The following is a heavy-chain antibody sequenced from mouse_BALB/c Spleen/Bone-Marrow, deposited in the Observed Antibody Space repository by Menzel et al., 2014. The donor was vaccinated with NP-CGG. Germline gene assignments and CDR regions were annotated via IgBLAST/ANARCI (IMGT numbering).Heavy chain of an antibody. D-gene: IGHD6-1*01. J-gene: IGHJ2*01. CDR1: GYSITSGYY. Sequence: EVKLMESGPGLVKPSQSLSLTCSVTGYSITSGYYWNWIRQFPGNKLEWMGYISYDGTSTYNPSLKNRISITRDTSKNQFFLKLNSVTTEDTATYYCARASYFDYWGQGTTLTVSS. V-gene: IGHV3-6*02. CDR3: ARASYFDY. CDR2: ISYDGTS.